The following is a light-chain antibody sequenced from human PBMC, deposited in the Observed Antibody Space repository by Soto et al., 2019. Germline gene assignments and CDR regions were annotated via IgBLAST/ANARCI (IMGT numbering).Light chain of an antibody. V-gene: IGKV3-20*01. CDR3: QQYGSSRGVT. J-gene: IGKJ3*01. CDR1: QSVSSSY. CDR2: GAS. Sequence: EIVLTQSPGTLSLSPGERATLSYRASQSVSSSYLAWYQQKPGQAPRLLIYGASSRATGIPDRFSGSGSGTDFTLTISRLEPEDFAVYYCQQYGSSRGVTFGPGTKVDIK.